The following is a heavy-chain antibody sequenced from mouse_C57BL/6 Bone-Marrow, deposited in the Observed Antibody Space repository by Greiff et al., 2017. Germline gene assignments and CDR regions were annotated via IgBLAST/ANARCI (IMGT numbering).Heavy chain of an antibody. J-gene: IGHJ3*01. D-gene: IGHD1-1*01. CDR1: GYTFTSYW. V-gene: IGHV1-50*01. CDR3: AREGYYGSCWFAY. CDR2: IDPSDSYT. Sequence: QVQLQQSGAELVKPGASVKLSCKASGYTFTSYWMQWVKQRPGQGLEWIGEIDPSDSYTNYNQKFKGKATLTVDTSSSTAYMQLSSLTSEDSAVYYCAREGYYGSCWFAYGGQGTLVTVSA.